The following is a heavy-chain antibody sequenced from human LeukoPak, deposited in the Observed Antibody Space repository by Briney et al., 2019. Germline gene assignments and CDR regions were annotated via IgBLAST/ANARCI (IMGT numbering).Heavy chain of an antibody. CDR2: INPNSGGT. Sequence: ASVKVSCKASGYTFTSYYMHWVRQAPGQGLEWMGWINPNSGGTNYAQKFQGRVTMTRDTSISTAYMELSRLRSDDTAVYYCARTNRIAARPYDYWGQGTLVTVSS. J-gene: IGHJ4*02. CDR3: ARTNRIAARPYDY. V-gene: IGHV1-2*02. CDR1: GYTFTSYY. D-gene: IGHD6-6*01.